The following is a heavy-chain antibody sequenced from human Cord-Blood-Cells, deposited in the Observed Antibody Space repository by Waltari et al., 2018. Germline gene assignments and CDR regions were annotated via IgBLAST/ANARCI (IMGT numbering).Heavy chain of an antibody. J-gene: IGHJ4*02. CDR1: GYSISSGYY. CDR2: IYHSGST. V-gene: IGHV4-38-2*01. Sequence: QVQLQESGPGLVKPSETLSLTCAVSGYSISSGYYWGWIRQPPGKGLEWIGSIYHSGSTYYNPSLKSRVTISVDTSKNQFSLKLSSVTAADTAVYYCASQRVGIAAAGTEFDYWGQGTLVTVSS. CDR3: ASQRVGIAAAGTEFDY. D-gene: IGHD6-13*01.